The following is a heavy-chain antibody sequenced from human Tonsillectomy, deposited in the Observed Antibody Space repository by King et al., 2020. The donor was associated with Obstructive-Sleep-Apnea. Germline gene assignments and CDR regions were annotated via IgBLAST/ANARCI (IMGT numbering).Heavy chain of an antibody. J-gene: IGHJ4*02. CDR2: FSYDGSNK. Sequence: VQLVESGGGVVQPGRSLRLSCSASGFTFSAYGMHWVRQAPGKGLEWVALFSYDGSNKCYANSVKGRFTISRDNSKNTLYLQMNSLRVEDTAVYYCAKDFRDHWTLDYWGQGTLVTVSS. D-gene: IGHD3/OR15-3a*01. V-gene: IGHV3-30*18. CDR1: GFTFSAYG. CDR3: AKDFRDHWTLDY.